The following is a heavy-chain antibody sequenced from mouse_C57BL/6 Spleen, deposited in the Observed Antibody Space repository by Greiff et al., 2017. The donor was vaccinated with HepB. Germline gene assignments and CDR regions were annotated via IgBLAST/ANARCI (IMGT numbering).Heavy chain of an antibody. CDR2: IWRGGST. D-gene: IGHD1-1*01. Sequence: VKVEESGPGLVQPSQSLSITCTVSGFSLTSYGVHWVRQSPGKGLEWLGVIWRGGSTDYNAAFMSRLSITKDNSKSQVFFKMNSLQADDTAIYYCAKSPFITTVVAPYAMDYWGQGTSVTVSS. CDR1: GFSLTSYG. V-gene: IGHV2-5*01. CDR3: AKSPFITTVVAPYAMDY. J-gene: IGHJ4*01.